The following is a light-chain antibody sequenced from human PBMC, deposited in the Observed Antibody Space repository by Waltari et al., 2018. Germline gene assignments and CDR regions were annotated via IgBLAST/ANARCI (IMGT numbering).Light chain of an antibody. CDR3: QQYYTSPRT. J-gene: IGKJ4*01. Sequence: ETVLTQSPGTLSVSPGERATLSCRASQSISINFLAWYQQRPGQTPRLLIYSVSKRAPGIPARFSGSGSGTDFTLTITRLEPEDGAVYYCQQYYTSPRTFGGGTKVEVK. V-gene: IGKV3-20*01. CDR2: SVS. CDR1: QSISINF.